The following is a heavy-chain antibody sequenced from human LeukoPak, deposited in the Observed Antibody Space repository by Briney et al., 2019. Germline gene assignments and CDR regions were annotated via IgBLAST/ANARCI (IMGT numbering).Heavy chain of an antibody. Sequence: GSLGLSCAASGFTFSSYSMNWVRQAPGKGLEWVAVISYDGSNKYYADSVKGRFTISRDNSKNTLYLQMNSLRAEDTAVYYCARASPDDYGDYDDAFDIWGQGTMVTVSS. CDR1: GFTFSSYS. D-gene: IGHD4-17*01. J-gene: IGHJ3*02. CDR2: ISYDGSNK. CDR3: ARASPDDYGDYDDAFDI. V-gene: IGHV3-30*03.